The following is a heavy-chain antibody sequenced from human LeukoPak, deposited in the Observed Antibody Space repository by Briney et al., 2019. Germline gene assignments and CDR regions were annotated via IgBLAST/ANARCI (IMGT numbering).Heavy chain of an antibody. CDR2: IYYSGST. Sequence: SETLSLTCAVYGGSFSGYYWGWIRQPPGKGLEWIGSIYYSGSTYNNPSLKSRVTISVDTSKNQFSLKLSSVTAADTAVYYCASKYSSSWYHNDAFDIWGQGTMVTVSS. CDR1: GGSFSGYY. CDR3: ASKYSSSWYHNDAFDI. J-gene: IGHJ3*02. V-gene: IGHV4-39*01. D-gene: IGHD6-13*01.